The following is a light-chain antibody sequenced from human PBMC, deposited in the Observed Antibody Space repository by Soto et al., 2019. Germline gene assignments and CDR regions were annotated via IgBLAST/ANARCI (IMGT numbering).Light chain of an antibody. V-gene: IGKV3-11*01. J-gene: IGKJ5*01. Sequence: EIVLTQSPATLSLSPGERATLSCRASRSVGDYLAWYQRKPGQSPRLLIYGASNRATGIPARFSGSGSGTDFTLTISSLQPEDFATYYCQQSYSTPPITFGQGTRLEIK. CDR2: GAS. CDR1: RSVGDY. CDR3: QQSYSTPPIT.